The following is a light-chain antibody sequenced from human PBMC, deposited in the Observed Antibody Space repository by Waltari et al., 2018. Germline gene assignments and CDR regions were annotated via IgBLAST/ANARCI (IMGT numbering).Light chain of an antibody. CDR3: QQRRNWPLT. J-gene: IGKJ4*01. CDR2: DTS. CDR1: QSVTNY. V-gene: IGKV3-11*01. Sequence: DMVLTQPLAILSLSPVEWGCPSCRASQSVTNYLAWYQQKPGQAPRLLIYDTSNRATGIPARFSGSGFGTDFTLTISSLEPEDFAVYYCQQRRNWPLTFGGGTKVEIK.